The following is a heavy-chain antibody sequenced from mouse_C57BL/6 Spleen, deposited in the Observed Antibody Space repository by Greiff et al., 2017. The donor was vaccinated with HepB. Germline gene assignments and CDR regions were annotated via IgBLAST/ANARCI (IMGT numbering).Heavy chain of an antibody. Sequence: VQLQQPGAELVMPGASVKLSCKASGYTFTSYWMHWVKQRPGQGLEWIGEIDPSDSYTNYNQKFKGKSTLTVDKSSSTAYMQLSSLTSEDSAVYYCARSGFITTVVAEGYFDYWGQGTTLTVSS. J-gene: IGHJ2*01. D-gene: IGHD1-1*01. V-gene: IGHV1-69*01. CDR1: GYTFTSYW. CDR2: IDPSDSYT. CDR3: ARSGFITTVVAEGYFDY.